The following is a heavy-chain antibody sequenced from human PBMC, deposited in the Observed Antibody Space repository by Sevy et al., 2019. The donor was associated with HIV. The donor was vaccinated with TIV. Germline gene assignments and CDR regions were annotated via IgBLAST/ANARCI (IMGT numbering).Heavy chain of an antibody. CDR3: ARDKLLPFTVTMVRGALPYYFDS. CDR1: GFTFSSYG. CDR2: IWYDGSSK. J-gene: IGHJ4*02. D-gene: IGHD3-10*01. Sequence: GGSLRLSCAASGFTFSSYGMHWVRQAPGKGLEWVAVIWYDGSSKYYADSVKGRFTVSRDNSKNTLYLQMNSLRAEDTAVYYCARDKLLPFTVTMVRGALPYYFDSWGQGTLVTVSS. V-gene: IGHV3-33*01.